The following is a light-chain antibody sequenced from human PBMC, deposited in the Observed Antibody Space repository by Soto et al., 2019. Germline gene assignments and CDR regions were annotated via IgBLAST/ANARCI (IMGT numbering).Light chain of an antibody. CDR3: QDARTLPGK. V-gene: IGKV3-20*01. CDR2: GTS. J-gene: IGKJ1*01. Sequence: ENVLTQSPGTLSFSPGARASLSCRASQHITSIYLAWYQQKHGRAPRLLVYGTSDWATGIPERFSGSGSGTDFTLTIIRLEPVACAGYYCQDARTLPGKVGQGTMVDIK. CDR1: QHITSIY.